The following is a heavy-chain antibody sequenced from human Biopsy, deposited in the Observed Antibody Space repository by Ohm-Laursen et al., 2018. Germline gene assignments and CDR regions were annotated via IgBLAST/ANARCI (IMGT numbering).Heavy chain of an antibody. Sequence: SLRLSCAASDFTFDDYAMSWVRQRPGKGLEWVSGITWNSGHIAYADSVKGRFTISRDNAKNVLWLQMNSLRVDDTAVYYCVKDIRRYFYGMDVWGQGTTVTVS. J-gene: IGHJ6*02. V-gene: IGHV3-9*01. CDR2: ITWNSGHI. D-gene: IGHD3-10*01. CDR3: VKDIRRYFYGMDV. CDR1: DFTFDDYA.